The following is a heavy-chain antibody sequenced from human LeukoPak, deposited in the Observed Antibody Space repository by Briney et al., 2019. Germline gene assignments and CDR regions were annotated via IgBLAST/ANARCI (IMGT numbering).Heavy chain of an antibody. V-gene: IGHV3-9*01. CDR1: GFTFDDYA. Sequence: PGGSLRLSCAASGFTFDDYAMHWVRQAPGKGLEWVSGISWNSGSIGYADSVKGRFTISRDNAKNSLYLQMNSLRAEDTALYYCAKDMGSSRKRRVFDPWGQGTLVTVSS. D-gene: IGHD6-13*01. J-gene: IGHJ5*02. CDR2: ISWNSGSI. CDR3: AKDMGSSRKRRVFDP.